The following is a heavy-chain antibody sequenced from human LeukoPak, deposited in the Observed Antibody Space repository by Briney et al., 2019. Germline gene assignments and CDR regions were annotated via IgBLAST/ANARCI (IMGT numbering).Heavy chain of an antibody. J-gene: IGHJ4*02. Sequence: PGGSLRLSCAASGFTFSSYAMHWVRQAPGKGLEWVAVISYDGSNKYYADSVKGRFTISRDNSKNTLYLQMNSLRAEDTAVYYCARSPPLIVVVTAAPDYWGQGTLVTVSS. D-gene: IGHD2-21*02. CDR1: GFTFSSYA. V-gene: IGHV3-30-3*01. CDR3: ARSPPLIVVVTAAPDY. CDR2: ISYDGSNK.